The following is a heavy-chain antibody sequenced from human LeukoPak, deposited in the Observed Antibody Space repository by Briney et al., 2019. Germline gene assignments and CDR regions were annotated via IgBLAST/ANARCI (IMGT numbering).Heavy chain of an antibody. CDR3: ARVGDIVVVPAAMPEDWFDP. Sequence: SETLSLTCTVSGGSISSYYWSWIRQPPGKGLEWIGYIYYSGSTNYNPSLKSRVTISVDTSKNQFSLKLSSVTAANTAVYYCARVGDIVVVPAAMPEDWFDPWGQGTLVTVS. V-gene: IGHV4-59*01. CDR2: IYYSGST. J-gene: IGHJ5*02. CDR1: GGSISSYY. D-gene: IGHD2-2*01.